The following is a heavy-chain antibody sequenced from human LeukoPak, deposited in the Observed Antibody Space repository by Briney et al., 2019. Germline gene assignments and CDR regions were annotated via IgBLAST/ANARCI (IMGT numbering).Heavy chain of an antibody. CDR3: ARGVDYDFWSGTLFDP. Sequence: SETLSLTCTASGGSISSYYWSWIRQPPGKGLEWIGYIYYSGSTNYNPSLKSRVTISVDTSKNQFSLNLNSVTAADTAVYYCARGVDYDFWSGTLFDPWGQGTLVSVSS. J-gene: IGHJ5*02. CDR2: IYYSGST. V-gene: IGHV4-59*01. CDR1: GGSISSYY. D-gene: IGHD3-3*01.